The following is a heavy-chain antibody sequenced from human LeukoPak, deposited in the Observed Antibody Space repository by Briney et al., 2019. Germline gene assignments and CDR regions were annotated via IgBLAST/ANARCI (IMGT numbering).Heavy chain of an antibody. V-gene: IGHV1-69*05. D-gene: IGHD3-22*01. CDR2: IIPIFGTA. CDR1: VGTFSSYA. J-gene: IGHJ4*02. Sequence: SVKVSCQASVGTFSSYAISWVRQAPGHGREWMGGIIPIFGTANYAQKFQGRVTITTDESTSTAYMELSSLRSEDTAVYYCASCDYYDSSGYCCFDYWGQGTLVTVSS. CDR3: ASCDYYDSSGYCCFDY.